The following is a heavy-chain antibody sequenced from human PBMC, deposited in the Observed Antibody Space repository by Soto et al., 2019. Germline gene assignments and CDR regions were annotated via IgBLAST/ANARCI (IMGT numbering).Heavy chain of an antibody. D-gene: IGHD6-19*01. Sequence: SVKVSCKASGGTFSSYAISWVRQAPGRGLEWMGGIIPIFGTANYAQKFQGRVTITADKSTSTAYMELSSLRSEDTAVYYCARSPIAVAGYFDYWGQGTLVTVSS. CDR3: ARSPIAVAGYFDY. V-gene: IGHV1-69*06. J-gene: IGHJ4*02. CDR2: IIPIFGTA. CDR1: GGTFSSYA.